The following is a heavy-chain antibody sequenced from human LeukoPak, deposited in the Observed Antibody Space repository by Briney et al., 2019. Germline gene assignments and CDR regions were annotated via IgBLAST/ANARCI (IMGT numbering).Heavy chain of an antibody. V-gene: IGHV3-11*03. Sequence: PGGSLRLSYAASGFTFSDYYMSWIRQAPGKGLEWVSYISSSNTYTNYAGSVKGRFTISRDDAKNSLYLQMNSLRAEDTAVYYCARSRSYYPADYWGQGTPVTVSS. CDR1: GFTFSDYY. CDR3: ARSRSYYPADY. CDR2: ISSSNTYT. J-gene: IGHJ4*02. D-gene: IGHD1-26*01.